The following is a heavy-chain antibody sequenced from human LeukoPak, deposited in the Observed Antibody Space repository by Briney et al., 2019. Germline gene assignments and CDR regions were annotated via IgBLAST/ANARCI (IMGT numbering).Heavy chain of an antibody. Sequence: GGSLRLSSAASGFTFDDYAMHWVRQAPGKGLEWVSLISGDGGSTYYADSVKGRFTISRDNSKNSLYLQMNSLGTEDTALYYCATSDFAAHFDYWGQGTLVTVSS. J-gene: IGHJ4*02. V-gene: IGHV3-43*02. D-gene: IGHD2/OR15-2a*01. CDR3: ATSDFAAHFDY. CDR2: ISGDGGST. CDR1: GFTFDDYA.